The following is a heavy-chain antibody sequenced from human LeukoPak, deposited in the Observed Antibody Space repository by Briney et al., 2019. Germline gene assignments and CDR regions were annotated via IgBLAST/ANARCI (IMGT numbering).Heavy chain of an antibody. CDR1: GYTFTSYA. CDR2: IIPIFGTA. J-gene: IGHJ6*03. D-gene: IGHD5-24*01. CDR3: ARGSIGDGYNLAVYYYYMDV. Sequence: AASVKVSCKASGYTFTSYAISWVRQAPGQGLEWMGGIIPIFGTANYAQKFQGRVTITADESTSTAYMELSSLRSEDTAVYYCARGSIGDGYNLAVYYYYMDVWGKGTTVTISS. V-gene: IGHV1-69*13.